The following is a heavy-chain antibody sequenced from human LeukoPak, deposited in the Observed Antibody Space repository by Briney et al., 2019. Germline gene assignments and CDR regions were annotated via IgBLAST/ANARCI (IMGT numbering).Heavy chain of an antibody. Sequence: ASVKVSCKASEYTFTGYYIHWVRQAPGQGLEWMGWIDPNTGDSNYVQKFQGRVTMTRDTSISTAYMELSRLRSDDTAVYYCARLLGYCSGGSCYYFDYWGQGTLVTVSS. V-gene: IGHV1-2*02. CDR3: ARLLGYCSGGSCYYFDY. J-gene: IGHJ4*02. D-gene: IGHD2-15*01. CDR1: EYTFTGYY. CDR2: IDPNTGDS.